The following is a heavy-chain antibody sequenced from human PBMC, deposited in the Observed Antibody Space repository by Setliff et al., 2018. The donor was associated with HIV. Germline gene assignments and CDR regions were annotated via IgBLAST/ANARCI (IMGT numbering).Heavy chain of an antibody. V-gene: IGHV4-59*01. CDR2: IYYSGST. D-gene: IGHD3-22*01. CDR1: GGSISSYY. Sequence: SETLSLTCTVSGGSISSYYWSWIRQPPGKGLEWIGYIYYSGSTNYNPSLKSRVTISVDTSKYQFSLKLSSVTAADTAVYYCAREREGYYDSSGYYYGAFDIWGQGTMVTVSS. CDR3: AREREGYYDSSGYYYGAFDI. J-gene: IGHJ3*02.